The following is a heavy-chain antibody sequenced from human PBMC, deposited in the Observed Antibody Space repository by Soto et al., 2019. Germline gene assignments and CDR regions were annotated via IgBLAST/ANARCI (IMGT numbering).Heavy chain of an antibody. CDR2: SFHTGTT. CDR1: GDSITSSHY. V-gene: IGHV4-4*02. CDR3: ARARIAPRMFDS. D-gene: IGHD2-15*01. Sequence: QVQLQESGPGLVKPSGTLSLTCAVSGDSITSSHYWNWVRQSPGKGLEWIGESFHTGTTNYNPSLESPVIISVDTSTNQFSLKLTSVTAADTGVYYRARARIAPRMFDSWGQGTLGPVSS. J-gene: IGHJ4*02.